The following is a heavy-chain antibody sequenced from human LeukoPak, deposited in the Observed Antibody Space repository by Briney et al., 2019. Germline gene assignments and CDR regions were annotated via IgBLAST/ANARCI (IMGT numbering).Heavy chain of an antibody. V-gene: IGHV4-59*05. CDR2: IYYSGST. J-gene: IGHJ5*02. CDR1: GGSISSYY. CDR3: ARHEVVPAARGAWFDP. Sequence: SETLSLTCTVSGGSISSYYWSWIRQPPGKGLEWIGSIYYSGSTYYNPSLKSRVTISVDTSKNQFSLKLSSVTAADTAVYYCARHEVVPAARGAWFDPWGQGTLVTVSS. D-gene: IGHD2-2*01.